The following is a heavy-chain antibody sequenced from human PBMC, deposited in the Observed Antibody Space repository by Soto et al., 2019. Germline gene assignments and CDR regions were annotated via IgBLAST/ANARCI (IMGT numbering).Heavy chain of an antibody. CDR2: INGGGDVK. Sequence: GGTLRLSCAASGFAFANYEMHWVRQPPGKGLDWVAYINGGGDVKYYADSVEGRFTISRDNAKNALFLQMDNLRAEDTAIYYCARLSGDGFWKSYSPYNLFESWGQGXLVTVSS. CDR3: ARLSGDGFWKSYSPYNLFES. J-gene: IGHJ5*01. D-gene: IGHD3-3*01. CDR1: GFAFANYE. V-gene: IGHV3-48*03.